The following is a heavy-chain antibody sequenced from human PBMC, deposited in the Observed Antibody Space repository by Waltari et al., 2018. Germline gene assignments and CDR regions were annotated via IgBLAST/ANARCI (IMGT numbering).Heavy chain of an antibody. V-gene: IGHV3-30-3*01. CDR2: ISYDGSNK. J-gene: IGHJ6*02. Sequence: QVQLVESGGGVVQPGRSLRLSCAASGFTFSSYAMHWVRQAPGKGLKWVAVISYDGSNKYYADAVKGRFTISRDNSKNTRYLQMNSLRAEDTAVYYCARDYDSSGPYYYYGMDVWGQGTTVTVSS. D-gene: IGHD3-22*01. CDR1: GFTFSSYA. CDR3: ARDYDSSGPYYYYGMDV.